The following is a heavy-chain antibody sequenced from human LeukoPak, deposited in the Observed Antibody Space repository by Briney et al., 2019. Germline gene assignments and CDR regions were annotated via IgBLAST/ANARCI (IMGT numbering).Heavy chain of an antibody. D-gene: IGHD3-3*01. V-gene: IGHV3-74*01. CDR2: IKGDGIST. Sequence: GGPLKLSFQASGFAFRTNGMHGFRHAPGRGRVWVSRIKGDGISTNYADSVKGRFTISRDIAKNTLYLQMNSLRAEDTGVYYCAKDHYWSIDYWGRGTLVTVSS. J-gene: IGHJ4*02. CDR3: AKDHYWSIDY. CDR1: GFAFRTNG.